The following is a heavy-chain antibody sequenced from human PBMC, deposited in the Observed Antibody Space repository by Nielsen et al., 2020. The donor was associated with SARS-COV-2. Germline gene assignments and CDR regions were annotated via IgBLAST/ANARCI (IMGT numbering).Heavy chain of an antibody. J-gene: IGHJ4*02. CDR1: GFTFSSYA. CDR2: ISGSGGST. Sequence: GESLKISCAASGFTFSSYAMSWVRQAPGKGLEWVSAISGSGGSTYYADSVKGRFTISRDNSKNTLYLQMNSLRAEDTAVYYCAKAVMLSYFDYWGRGTLVTVSS. D-gene: IGHD3-16*01. V-gene: IGHV3-23*01. CDR3: AKAVMLSYFDY.